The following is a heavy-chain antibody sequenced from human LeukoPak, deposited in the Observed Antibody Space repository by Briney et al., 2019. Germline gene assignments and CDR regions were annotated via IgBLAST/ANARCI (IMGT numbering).Heavy chain of an antibody. Sequence: ASVKVSCKASGYTFTSYYMHWVRQAPGQGLEWMGIINPSGGSTSYAQKFQGRVTMTRDMSTSTVYMELGSLRSEDTAVYYCARDPMVRGVIDDYWGQGTLVTVSS. CDR3: ARDPMVRGVIDDY. D-gene: IGHD3-10*01. CDR2: INPSGGST. V-gene: IGHV1-46*01. CDR1: GYTFTSYY. J-gene: IGHJ4*02.